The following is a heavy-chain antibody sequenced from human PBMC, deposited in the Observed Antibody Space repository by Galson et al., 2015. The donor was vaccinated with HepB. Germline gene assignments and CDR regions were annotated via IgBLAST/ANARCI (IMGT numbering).Heavy chain of an antibody. CDR3: ARGEPPHRVGYFDL. CDR2: INHSGST. D-gene: IGHD1-26*01. Sequence: ETLSLTCAVYGGSFSGYYRSWIRQPPGKGLEWIGEINHSGSTNYNPSLKSRVTISVDTSKNQFSLKLSSVTAADTAVYYCARGEPPHRVGYFDLWGRGTLVTVSS. V-gene: IGHV4-34*01. J-gene: IGHJ2*01. CDR1: GGSFSGYY.